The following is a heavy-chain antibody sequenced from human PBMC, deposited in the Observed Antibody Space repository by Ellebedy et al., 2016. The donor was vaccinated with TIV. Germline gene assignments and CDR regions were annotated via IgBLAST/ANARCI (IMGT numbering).Heavy chain of an antibody. Sequence: GESLKISCAASGFTFSSYGMHWVRQAPGKGLEWVAVIWYDGSKKYYADSVKGRFTISRDNAKNSLYLQMKSLRAEETAVYYCRLIRSGSYFSRDADYWGQGTLVTVSS. V-gene: IGHV3-33*03. CDR3: RLIRSGSYFSRDADY. CDR1: GFTFSSYG. J-gene: IGHJ4*02. CDR2: IWYDGSKK. D-gene: IGHD1-26*01.